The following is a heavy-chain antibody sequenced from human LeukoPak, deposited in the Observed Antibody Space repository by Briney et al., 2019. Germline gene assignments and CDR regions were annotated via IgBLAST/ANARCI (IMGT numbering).Heavy chain of an antibody. D-gene: IGHD3-10*01. CDR1: GFTFSSYS. CDR2: ISSSSTYI. V-gene: IGHV3-21*01. Sequence: GGSLRLSCAASGFTFSSYSMKWVRQAPGKGLEWVSSISSSSTYIYYADSVKGRFTISRDNAKNSLYPQMNSLRAEDTVVYYCVSSSRGALDFWGQGTLVTVSS. CDR3: VSSSRGALDF. J-gene: IGHJ4*02.